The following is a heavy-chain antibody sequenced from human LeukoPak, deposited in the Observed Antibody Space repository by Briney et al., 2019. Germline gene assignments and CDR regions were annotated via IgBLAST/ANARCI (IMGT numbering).Heavy chain of an antibody. J-gene: IGHJ4*02. CDR2: MNPNSGNT. V-gene: IGHV1-8*01. CDR1: GHTFTSYD. Sequence: ASVKVSCKASGHTFTSYDINWVRQATGQGLEWMGWMNPNSGNTGYAQKFQGRVTMTRNTSISTAYMELSSLGSEDTAVYYCAAEDSLTTVPYGDWGQGTLVTVSS. D-gene: IGHD4-17*01. CDR3: AAEDSLTTVPYGD.